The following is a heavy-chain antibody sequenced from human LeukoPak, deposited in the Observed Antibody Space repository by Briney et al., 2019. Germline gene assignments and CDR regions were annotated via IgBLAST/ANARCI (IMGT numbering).Heavy chain of an antibody. D-gene: IGHD3-22*01. CDR2: ISSSSSYI. CDR1: GFTFSSYS. Sequence: GGSLRLSCAASGFTFSSYSMNWVRQAPGKGLEWVSSISSSSSYIYYADSVKGRFTISRDNAKNSLSVQMNSLRAEDTAVYYCARGLDHMDVWGKGTTVTVSS. CDR3: ARGLDHMDV. V-gene: IGHV3-21*01. J-gene: IGHJ6*03.